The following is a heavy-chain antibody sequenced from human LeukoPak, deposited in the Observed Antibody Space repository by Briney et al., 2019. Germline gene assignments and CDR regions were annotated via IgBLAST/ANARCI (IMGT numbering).Heavy chain of an antibody. Sequence: GGSLRLSCAASGFTFSSYGMSWIRQAPGKGLEWVSAISGSGGSTYYADSVKGRFTISRDNAKNSLYLQMNSLRAEDTAVYYCASGYSYGFVEWFDPWGQGTLVTVSS. D-gene: IGHD5-18*01. J-gene: IGHJ5*02. V-gene: IGHV3-23*01. CDR3: ASGYSYGFVEWFDP. CDR2: ISGSGGST. CDR1: GFTFSSYG.